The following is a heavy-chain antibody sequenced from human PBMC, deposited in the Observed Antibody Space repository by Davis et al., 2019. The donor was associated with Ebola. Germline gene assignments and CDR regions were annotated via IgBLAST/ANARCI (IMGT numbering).Heavy chain of an antibody. V-gene: IGHV3-9*01. CDR2: ISWNSGSI. CDR1: GFTFDDYA. Sequence: PGGSLRLSCAASGFTFDDYAMHWVRQAPGKGLEWVSGISWNSGSIGYADSVKGRFTISRDNAKNSLYLQMNSLRAEDTALYYCAKGMYYYDSSGYYGIDYFDYWGQGTLVTVSS. D-gene: IGHD3-22*01. CDR3: AKGMYYYDSSGYYGIDYFDY. J-gene: IGHJ4*02.